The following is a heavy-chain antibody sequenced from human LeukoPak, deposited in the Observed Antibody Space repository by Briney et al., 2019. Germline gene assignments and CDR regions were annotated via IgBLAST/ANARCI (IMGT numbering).Heavy chain of an antibody. J-gene: IGHJ4*02. CDR2: IGIAADT. CDR1: GFTFRNHA. V-gene: IGHV3-13*01. CDR3: ARQNSPHGNFDY. Sequence: GGSLRLSCAGSGFTFRNHAMHWVRQATGKGLDWVSAIGIAADTFYIASVKGRFTISRENVENSLFLQMNNLGVEDTAIYYCARQNSPHGNFDYWGQGTLVAVSS. D-gene: IGHD1-26*01.